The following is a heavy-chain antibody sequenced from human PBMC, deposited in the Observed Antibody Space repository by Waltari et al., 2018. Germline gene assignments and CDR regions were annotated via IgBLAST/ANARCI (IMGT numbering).Heavy chain of an antibody. Sequence: DVQLVESGGGLVQPGGSLRLSCAASGFNLPTNSMNWVRQAPGKGLEWIAYISSSSDWIYSADSVKGRFTISRDNAKNSVYLQMNSLRADDTAVYYCAGIRRGYWFFDLWGRGTLVTVSS. D-gene: IGHD3-10*01. CDR1: GFNLPTNS. CDR3: AGIRRGYWFFDL. V-gene: IGHV3-48*04. J-gene: IGHJ2*01. CDR2: ISSSSDWI.